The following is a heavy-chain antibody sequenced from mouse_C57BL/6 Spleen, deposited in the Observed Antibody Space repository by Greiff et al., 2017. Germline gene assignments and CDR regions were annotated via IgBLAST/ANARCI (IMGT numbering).Heavy chain of an antibody. CDR3: TRDYYGRAADV. J-gene: IGHJ1*03. CDR1: GFTFSDAW. Sequence: LQESGGGFVQPGGSIKLSCAASGFTFSDAWMDWVCQSPEKGPEWVAEIRNKANNHATYYAESVKGRFTISRDDSKSSVYMQMNSLRAEDTGIYYCTRDYYGRAADVWGTGTTVTVSS. V-gene: IGHV6-6*01. D-gene: IGHD1-1*01. CDR2: IRNKANNHAT.